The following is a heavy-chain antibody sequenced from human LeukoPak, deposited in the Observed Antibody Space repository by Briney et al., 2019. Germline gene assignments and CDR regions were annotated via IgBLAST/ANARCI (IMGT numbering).Heavy chain of an antibody. CDR3: ARDSSSYYYFDY. CDR1: GFTVSSNY. V-gene: IGHV3-66*01. D-gene: IGHD6-13*01. J-gene: IGHJ4*02. Sequence: PGGSLRLSCAASGFTVSSNYMNWVRQAPGKGLEWVSVIYIGGSTYYADSVKGRFIISRDNSRNTLYLQMNSLRAEDTAVYYCARDSSSYYYFDYWGQGTLVTVSS. CDR2: IYIGGST.